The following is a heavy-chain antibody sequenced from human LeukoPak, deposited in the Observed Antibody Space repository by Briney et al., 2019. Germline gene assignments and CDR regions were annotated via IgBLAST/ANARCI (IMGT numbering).Heavy chain of an antibody. Sequence: GGSLRLSCAASGFTFSSYAMSWVRQAQGEGLEWVSAISGSGGSTYYADSVKGRFTISRDNSKNTLYLQMNSLRAEDTAVYYCARDAYDYGDYYYYYMDVWGKGTTVTASS. J-gene: IGHJ6*03. D-gene: IGHD4-17*01. CDR2: ISGSGGST. V-gene: IGHV3-23*01. CDR3: ARDAYDYGDYYYYYMDV. CDR1: GFTFSSYA.